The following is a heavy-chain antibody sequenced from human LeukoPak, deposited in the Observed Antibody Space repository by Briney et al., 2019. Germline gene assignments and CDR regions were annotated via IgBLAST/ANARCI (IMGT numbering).Heavy chain of an antibody. CDR1: GFTFSSYA. J-gene: IGHJ4*02. CDR3: AKDGDYGDFDY. CDR2: ISGNGGST. Sequence: GGSLRLSCAASGFTFSSYAMSWVRQTPGKGLEWVSAISGNGGSTFYADSVKGRFSISRDNSKNTLYLQMNRLRGEDTAVYYCAKDGDYGDFDYWGQGTLVTVSS. V-gene: IGHV3-23*01. D-gene: IGHD4-17*01.